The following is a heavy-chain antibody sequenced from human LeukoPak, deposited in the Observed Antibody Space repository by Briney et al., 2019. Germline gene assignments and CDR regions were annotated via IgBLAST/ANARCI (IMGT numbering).Heavy chain of an antibody. CDR3: AREGGIRYFDWLLRESENYYYYGMDV. Sequence: ASVKVSCKASGYTFTGYYMHWVRQAPGQGLEWMGWINPNSGGTNYAQKFQGRVTMTRDTSISTAYMELSRLRSDDTAVYYCAREGGIRYFDWLLRESENYYYYGMDVWGQGTTVTVSS. J-gene: IGHJ6*02. CDR2: INPNSGGT. D-gene: IGHD3-9*01. V-gene: IGHV1-2*02. CDR1: GYTFTGYY.